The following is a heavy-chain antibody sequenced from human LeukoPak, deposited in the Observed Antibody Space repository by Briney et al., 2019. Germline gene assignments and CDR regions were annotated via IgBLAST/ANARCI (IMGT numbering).Heavy chain of an antibody. CDR3: ARDARMGTGYFDY. V-gene: IGHV3-30-3*01. J-gene: IGHJ4*02. D-gene: IGHD1-1*01. Sequence: GKSLRLSCAASGFTFSGYPIHWVRQAPGKGLEWVAVISYDGSNKYYADSVKGRFTISRDNSKNTLYLQMNSLRAEDTAVYYCARDARMGTGYFDYWGQGTLVTVSS. CDR2: ISYDGSNK. CDR1: GFTFSGYP.